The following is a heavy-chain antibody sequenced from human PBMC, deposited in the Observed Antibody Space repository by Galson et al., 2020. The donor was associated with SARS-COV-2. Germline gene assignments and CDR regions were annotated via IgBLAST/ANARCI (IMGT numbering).Heavy chain of an antibody. D-gene: IGHD6-19*01. CDR2: FDREFRDR. V-gene: IGHV1-24*01. J-gene: IGHJ5*02. CDR3: ATDLLPGYSSGWLST. Sequence: ASVKVSCKVSGSDVSEISMHWVRQTPGKGLEWMGRFDREFRDRIYAQNFQGRVTVTEDTSTGTAHMELRSLRSEDTAIYFCATDLLPGYSSGWLSTWGQGTLVIVSS. CDR1: GSDVSEIS.